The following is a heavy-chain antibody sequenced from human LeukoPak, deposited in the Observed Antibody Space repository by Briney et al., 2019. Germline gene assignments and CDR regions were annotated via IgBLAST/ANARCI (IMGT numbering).Heavy chain of an antibody. CDR3: AKKPATIKFPFDI. J-gene: IGHJ4*02. D-gene: IGHD5-24*01. V-gene: IGHV3-23*01. CDR2: ISTAGGYT. CDR1: GFSFSTYD. Sequence: GGSLRLSCVRSGFSFSTYDMCWVRQTPREGLGWVSAISTAGGYTEDADSVKGGFTISRDNSQNTLFLQMHSLRAEDTAVYYCAKKPATIKFPFDIWGQGTLVTVS.